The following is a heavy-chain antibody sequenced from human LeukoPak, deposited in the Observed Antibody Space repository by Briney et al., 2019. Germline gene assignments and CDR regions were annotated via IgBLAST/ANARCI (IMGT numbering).Heavy chain of an antibody. CDR2: ISSSSSTI. J-gene: IGHJ4*02. CDR1: GFTFSSYS. D-gene: IGHD3-22*01. CDR3: ATLRRTMIVVVREDY. V-gene: IGHV3-48*01. Sequence: GGSLRLSCAASGFTFSSYSMNWVRQAPGKGLEWVSYISSSSSTIYYADSVKGRFTISRDNAKNSLYLQMNSLRAEDTAVYYCATLRRTMIVVVREDYWGQGTLVTVSS.